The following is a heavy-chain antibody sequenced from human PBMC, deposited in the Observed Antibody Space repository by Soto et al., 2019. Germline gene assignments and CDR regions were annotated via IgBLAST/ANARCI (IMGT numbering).Heavy chain of an antibody. CDR1: GFPFSSYA. CDR3: AKDGRVTRYFDWLHNDY. CDR2: ISGSGGST. V-gene: IGHV3-23*01. D-gene: IGHD3-9*01. Sequence: GGSLRLSCAASGFPFSSYAMSWVRQAPGKGLEWVSAISGSGGSTYYADSVKGRFTISRDNSKNTLYLQMNSLRAEDTAVYYCAKDGRVTRYFDWLHNDYWGQGTLVTVSS. J-gene: IGHJ4*02.